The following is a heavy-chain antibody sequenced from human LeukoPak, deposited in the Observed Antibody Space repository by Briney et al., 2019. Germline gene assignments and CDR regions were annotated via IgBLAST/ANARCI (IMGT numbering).Heavy chain of an antibody. CDR3: ARVGAVVVAPPGY. CDR2: INAGNGNT. J-gene: IGHJ4*02. V-gene: IGHV1-3*01. Sequence: ASVKVSCKASGYTFTSYGISWVRQAPGQGLEWMGWINAGNGNTKYSQKFQGRVTITRDTSASTAYMELSSLRSEDTAVYYCARVGAVVVAPPGYWGQGTLVTVSS. CDR1: GYTFTSYG. D-gene: IGHD2-15*01.